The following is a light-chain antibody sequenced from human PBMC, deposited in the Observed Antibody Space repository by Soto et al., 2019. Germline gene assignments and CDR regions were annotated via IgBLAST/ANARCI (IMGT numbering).Light chain of an antibody. J-gene: IGLJ3*02. CDR2: SSD. V-gene: IGLV1-44*01. Sequence: QTVVTQSPSASGTPGQRVSISCSGSTSNIGRNTVKWYRQLPGTAPKLLIGSSDQRPSGVPDRVSGSQSGTSASLAISGLQSEDEADYICAAWDDSLNAWAFGGGTKLTVL. CDR1: TSNIGRNT. CDR3: AAWDDSLNAWA.